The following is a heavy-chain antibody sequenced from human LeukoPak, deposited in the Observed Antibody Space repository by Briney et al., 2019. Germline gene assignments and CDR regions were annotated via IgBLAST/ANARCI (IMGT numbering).Heavy chain of an antibody. V-gene: IGHV3-66*01. CDR3: AKQGQSSRWYDFDY. CDR1: GFTVSSNY. J-gene: IGHJ4*02. CDR2: IYSGGNT. D-gene: IGHD6-13*01. Sequence: GGSLRLSCAASGFTVSSNYMNWVRQAPGKGLEWVSVIYSGGNTYYADSVKGRFTISRDDSKNTLNLQMNSLRAEDTAVYYCAKQGQSSRWYDFDYWGQGALVTVSA.